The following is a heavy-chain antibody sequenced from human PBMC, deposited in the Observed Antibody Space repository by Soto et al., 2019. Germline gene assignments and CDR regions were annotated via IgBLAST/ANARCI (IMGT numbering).Heavy chain of an antibody. CDR2: ISYDGSNK. J-gene: IGHJ4*02. V-gene: IGHV3-30-3*01. Sequence: GGSLRLSCAASGFTFSSYAMHWVRQAPGKGLEWVAVISYDGSNKYYADSVKGRFTISRDNSKNTLYLQMNSLRAEDTAVYYCARDFTYYDSSGYLDYWGQGTLVTVSS. CDR1: GFTFSSYA. CDR3: ARDFTYYDSSGYLDY. D-gene: IGHD3-22*01.